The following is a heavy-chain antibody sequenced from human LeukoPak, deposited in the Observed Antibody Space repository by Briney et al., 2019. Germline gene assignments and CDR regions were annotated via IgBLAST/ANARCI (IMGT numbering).Heavy chain of an antibody. CDR2: INHSGST. CDR3: ARGRKVIVATIGMDV. D-gene: IGHD5-12*01. Sequence: SETLSLTCAVYGGSFSGYYWSWIRQPPGKGLEWIGEINHSGSTNYNPSLKSRVTISVDTSKNQFSLKLSSVTAADTAVYYCARGRKVIVATIGMDVWGKGTTVTVSS. J-gene: IGHJ6*04. CDR1: GGSFSGYY. V-gene: IGHV4-34*01.